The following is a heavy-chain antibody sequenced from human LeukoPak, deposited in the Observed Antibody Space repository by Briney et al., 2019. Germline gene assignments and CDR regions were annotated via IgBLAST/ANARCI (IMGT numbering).Heavy chain of an antibody. D-gene: IGHD2-15*01. CDR3: ARDGISCSGGHCYFAS. Sequence: GGSLRLSCATSGFIFGNYWMHWVRQAPGKGLVWVSRINNDGSSTTYADSVKGRFTTSRDNARNTLYLQMNSLRAEDMAVYYCARDGISCSGGHCYFASWGQGTLVTVSS. J-gene: IGHJ4*02. V-gene: IGHV3-74*01. CDR1: GFIFGNYW. CDR2: INNDGSST.